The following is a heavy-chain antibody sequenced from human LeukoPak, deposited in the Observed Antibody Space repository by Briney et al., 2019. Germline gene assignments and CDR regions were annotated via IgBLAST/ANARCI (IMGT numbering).Heavy chain of an antibody. CDR3: ARGGEDSGYDLFDY. CDR1: GGSFSGYY. J-gene: IGHJ4*02. D-gene: IGHD5-12*01. Sequence: PSETLSLTCAVYGGSFSGYYWSWIRQPPGKGLGWIGEINHSGSTNYNPSLKSRVTISVDTSKNQFSLKLSSVTAADTAVYYCARGGEDSGYDLFDYWGQGTLVTVSS. CDR2: INHSGST. V-gene: IGHV4-34*01.